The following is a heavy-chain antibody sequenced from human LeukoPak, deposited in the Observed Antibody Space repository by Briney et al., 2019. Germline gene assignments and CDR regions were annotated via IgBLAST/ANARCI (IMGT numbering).Heavy chain of an antibody. CDR1: GVSISSYY. Sequence: ASETLSLTCTVSGVSISSYYWSWLRQPPGKGLEWIGSIYYSGSTYYNPSLKSRVTISVDTSKNQFSLKLSSVTAADTAVYYCARDYGSGYPVFDYWGQGTLVTVSS. CDR2: IYYSGST. J-gene: IGHJ4*02. D-gene: IGHD6-19*01. V-gene: IGHV4-39*07. CDR3: ARDYGSGYPVFDY.